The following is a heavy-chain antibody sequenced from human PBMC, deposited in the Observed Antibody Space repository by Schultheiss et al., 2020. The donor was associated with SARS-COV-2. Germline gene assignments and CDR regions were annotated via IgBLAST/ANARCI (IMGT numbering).Heavy chain of an antibody. J-gene: IGHJ4*02. CDR3: ARLKHASHLISSPWYFDY. CDR2: IYHSGST. V-gene: IGHV4-30-2*01. Sequence: SQTLSLTCAVSGGSISSGGYSWSWIRQPPGKGLEWIGYIYHSGSTYYNPSLKSRVTISVDRSKNQFSLKLSSVTAADTAVYYCARLKHASHLISSPWYFDYWGQGTLVTVSS. CDR1: GGSISSGGYS. D-gene: IGHD6-6*01.